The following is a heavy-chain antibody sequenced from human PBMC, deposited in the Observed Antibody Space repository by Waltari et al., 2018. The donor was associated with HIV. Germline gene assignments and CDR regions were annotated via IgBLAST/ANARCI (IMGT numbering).Heavy chain of an antibody. CDR1: GYTFTSYA. D-gene: IGHD5-18*01. CDR3: ARDLIQKDAMDV. Sequence: VQLVQSGAEVKKPGASVKVSCKASGYTFTSYAMHWVRQAPGQRLEWMGWINAGNGNTKYSQKFQGRVTITRDTSASTAYMELSSLRSEDTAVYYCARDLIQKDAMDVWGQGTTVTVSS. CDR2: INAGNGNT. V-gene: IGHV1-3*01. J-gene: IGHJ6*02.